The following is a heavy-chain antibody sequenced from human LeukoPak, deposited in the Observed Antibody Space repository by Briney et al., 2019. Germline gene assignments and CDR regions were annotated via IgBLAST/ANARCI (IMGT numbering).Heavy chain of an antibody. V-gene: IGHV1-46*01. Sequence: ASVKVSCKASGYTFTSYYMHWVRQAPGQGLEWMGIINPSGGSTSYAQKFQGRVTMTRDTSTSTVYMELSSLRSEDTAVYYCARGRGSYYYGSGSYYVGVLDYWGQGTLVIVSS. CDR1: GYTFTSYY. J-gene: IGHJ4*02. D-gene: IGHD3-10*01. CDR2: INPSGGST. CDR3: ARGRGSYYYGSGSYYVGVLDY.